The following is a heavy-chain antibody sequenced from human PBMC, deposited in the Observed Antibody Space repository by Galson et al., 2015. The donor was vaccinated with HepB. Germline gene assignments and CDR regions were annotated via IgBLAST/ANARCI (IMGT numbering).Heavy chain of an antibody. V-gene: IGHV3-48*01. CDR1: GFTFSSYS. J-gene: IGHJ6*02. CDR2: ISSSSSTI. D-gene: IGHD3-16*02. CDR3: ARAGVIVATNYYYYGMDV. Sequence: SLRLSCAASGFTFSSYSMNWVRRAPGKGLEWVSYISSSSSTIYYADSVKGRFTISRDNAKNSLYLQMNSLRAEDTAVYYCARAGVIVATNYYYYGMDVWGQGTTVTVSS.